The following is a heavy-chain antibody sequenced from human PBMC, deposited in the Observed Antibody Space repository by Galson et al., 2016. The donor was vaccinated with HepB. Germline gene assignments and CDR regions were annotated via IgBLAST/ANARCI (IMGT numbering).Heavy chain of an antibody. J-gene: IGHJ4*02. CDR3: AKPAQVLSSSDNYYLES. Sequence: SLRLSCAASGFTFTTYSMNWVRQAPGKGLEWVSTISGAGHSAYYADSVKGRFTVSRDNSKNTLYLLLSSLTIDDSAIYYCAKPAQVLSSSDNYYLESWGQGTLVVVSS. V-gene: IGHV3-23*01. CDR2: ISGAGHSA. D-gene: IGHD6-6*01. CDR1: GFTFTTYS.